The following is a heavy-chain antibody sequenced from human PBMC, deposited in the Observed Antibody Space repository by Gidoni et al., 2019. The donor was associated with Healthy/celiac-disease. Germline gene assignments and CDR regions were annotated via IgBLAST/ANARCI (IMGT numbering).Heavy chain of an antibody. CDR2: INPSGGST. J-gene: IGHJ3*02. D-gene: IGHD3-16*02. Sequence: QVQLVQSGAEVKKPGASVKVSCKASGYTFTSYYMHWVRQAPGQGLEWMGIINPSGGSTSYAQKFQGRVTMTRDTSTSTGYMELSSLRSEDTAVYYCARTYYDYVWGSYRSKGVAFDIWGQGTMVTVSS. CDR1: GYTFTSYY. V-gene: IGHV1-46*03. CDR3: ARTYYDYVWGSYRSKGVAFDI.